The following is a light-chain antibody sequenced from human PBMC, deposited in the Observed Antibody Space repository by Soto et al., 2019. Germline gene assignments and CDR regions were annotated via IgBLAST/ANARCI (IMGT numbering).Light chain of an antibody. CDR1: QSVSSSY. J-gene: IGKJ1*01. CDR3: QQYNSYRT. CDR2: GAS. V-gene: IGKV3-20*01. Sequence: EIVLTQSPGTLPLSPGERATLSCRASQSVSSSYLAWYQQKPGQAPRLLIYGASSRATGIPDRFSGSGSGTDFTLTISSLQPDDFATYYCQQYNSYRTFGQGTKVDIK.